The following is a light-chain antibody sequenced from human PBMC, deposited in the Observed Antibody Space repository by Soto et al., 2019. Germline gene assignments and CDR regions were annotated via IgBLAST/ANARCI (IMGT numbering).Light chain of an antibody. CDR2: AAS. CDR1: QGIGNY. CDR3: QQSYSTPIT. V-gene: IGKV1-27*01. J-gene: IGKJ5*01. Sequence: DIQMTQSPSSLSASVGDRVTITCRASQGIGNYLAWYQQRPGKVPKLLIYAASTLQSGVPSRFSGSGSGPDFTLTISSLQPEDFATYYCQQSYSTPITFGQGTRLEIK.